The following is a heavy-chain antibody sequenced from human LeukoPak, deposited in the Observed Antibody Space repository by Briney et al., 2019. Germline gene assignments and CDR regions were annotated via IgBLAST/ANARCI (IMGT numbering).Heavy chain of an antibody. CDR1: GYSFTSYG. D-gene: IGHD3-3*01. J-gene: IGHJ6*03. V-gene: IGHV1-18*01. CDR2: ISAYNGNT. Sequence: ASVKVSCKASGYSFTSYGISWVRQAPGQGLEWMGWISAYNGNTNYAQKLQGRVTMTTDTSTSTAYMELRSLRSGDTAVYYCARGRRITIFGVVTPRGYYYMDVWGKGTTVTVSS. CDR3: ARGRRITIFGVVTPRGYYYMDV.